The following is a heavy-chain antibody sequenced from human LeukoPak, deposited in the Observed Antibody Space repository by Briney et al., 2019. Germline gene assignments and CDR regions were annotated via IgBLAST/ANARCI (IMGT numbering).Heavy chain of an antibody. V-gene: IGHV3-23*01. CDR3: AKREYYDSSGYSDF. Sequence: GGSLRLSCAASGFTFSNYAMNWVRQAPGKGLELVSTISGSGGSTYYADSVKGRFTISRDNSKNTLYLHMNSLRAEDTAVYFCAKREYYDSSGYSDFWGQGTLVTVSS. J-gene: IGHJ4*01. D-gene: IGHD3-22*01. CDR2: ISGSGGST. CDR1: GFTFSNYA.